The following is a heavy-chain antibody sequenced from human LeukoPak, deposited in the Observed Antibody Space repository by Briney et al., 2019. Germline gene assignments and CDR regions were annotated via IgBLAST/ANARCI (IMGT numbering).Heavy chain of an antibody. CDR3: ARGVGLYYDFWSGYYAFDY. J-gene: IGHJ4*02. Sequence: SESLSLTCAVYGGSFSGYYWSWIRQPPGKGREWMGEIDHSGSTNYNPSLKSRVTISVDTSKNQCSLKLSSVTAADTAVYYCARGVGLYYDFWSGYYAFDYWGQGTLVTVSS. D-gene: IGHD3-3*01. CDR1: GGSFSGYY. V-gene: IGHV4-34*01. CDR2: IDHSGST.